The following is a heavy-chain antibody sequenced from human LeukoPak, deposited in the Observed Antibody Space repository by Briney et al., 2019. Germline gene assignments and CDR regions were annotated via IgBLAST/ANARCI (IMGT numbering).Heavy chain of an antibody. V-gene: IGHV1-2*02. CDR1: GYTFTVYY. CDR3: ARKDAGPSSFDY. J-gene: IGHJ4*02. CDR2: VNSDSGAT. Sequence: ASVKVSCKASGYTFTVYYIHWVRQAPGQGLEWMGWVNSDSGATNYEQKFQGRVTMTRDTSINTVYLELSSLTSDDTAIYYCARKDAGPSSFDYWGQGSPVTVSS.